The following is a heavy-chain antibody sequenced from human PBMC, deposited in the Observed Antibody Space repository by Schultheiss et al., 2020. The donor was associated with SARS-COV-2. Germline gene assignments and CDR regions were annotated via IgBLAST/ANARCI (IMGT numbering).Heavy chain of an antibody. CDR1: GFTFSSYG. J-gene: IGHJ3*02. CDR2: INQDGSGK. D-gene: IGHD2-15*01. V-gene: IGHV3-7*03. Sequence: GGSLRLSCAASGFTFSSYGMHWVRQAPGKGLEWVAKINQDGSGKFSVDSVKGRFTISRDNSKSTLYLQMNSLRAEDTAVYYCAKEGTVVAGHAFNIWGQGTMVTVSS. CDR3: AKEGTVVAGHAFNI.